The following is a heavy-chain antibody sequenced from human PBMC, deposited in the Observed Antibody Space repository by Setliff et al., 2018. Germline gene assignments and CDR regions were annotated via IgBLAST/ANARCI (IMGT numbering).Heavy chain of an antibody. J-gene: IGHJ6*02. Sequence: GGSLRLSCAASGFTFSKYDMHWVRQVIGKGLEWVSGIGSAGDTYYPGSVKGRFTISRENGQNSLYLQMNSLRAGDTGVYYCARAPGYGSGNYYYFYYSMDVWGQGTTVTVSS. D-gene: IGHD3-10*01. V-gene: IGHV3-13*01. CDR2: IGSAGDT. CDR1: GFTFSKYD. CDR3: ARAPGYGSGNYYYFYYSMDV.